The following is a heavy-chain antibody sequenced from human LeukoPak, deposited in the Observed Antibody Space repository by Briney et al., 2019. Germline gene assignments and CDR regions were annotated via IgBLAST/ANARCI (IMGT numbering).Heavy chain of an antibody. CDR3: ARLRGSYFVMATRFDY. D-gene: IGHD5-24*01. J-gene: IGHJ4*02. V-gene: IGHV4-34*01. Sequence: SETLSLTCAVYGGSFSGYYWSWIRQPPGKGLEWIGEINHSGSTNYNPSLKSRVTISVDTSKNQFSLKLSSVTAADTAVYYCARLRGSYFVMATRFDYWGQGTLVTVSS. CDR2: INHSGST. CDR1: GGSFSGYY.